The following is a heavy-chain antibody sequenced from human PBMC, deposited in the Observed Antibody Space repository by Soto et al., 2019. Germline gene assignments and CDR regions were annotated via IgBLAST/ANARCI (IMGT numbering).Heavy chain of an antibody. CDR1: GYIFTNFY. V-gene: IGHV1-46*03. CDR3: TRGLASGDY. D-gene: IGHD6-6*01. J-gene: IGHJ4*02. CDR2: INPNGGST. Sequence: QVQLVQPGAAVKKPGASVKFSCKASGYIFTNFYIHWVRQAPGQGLEWIGIINPNGGSTNYAQIWQGRVTMTRDTSTSTVYMYLSSLRSEDTAVYYCTRGLASGDYWGQGTLITVSS.